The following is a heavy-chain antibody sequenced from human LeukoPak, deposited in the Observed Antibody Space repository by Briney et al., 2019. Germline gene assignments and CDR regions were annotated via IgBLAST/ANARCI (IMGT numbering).Heavy chain of an antibody. CDR2: ISSSGSTI. J-gene: IGHJ6*03. Sequence: GGPLRLSCAASGFTFSSYEMNWVRQAPGKGLEWVSYISSSGSTIYYADSVKGRFTISRDNAKNSLYLQMNSLRAEDTAVYYCARVHYDSYYMDVWGKGTTVTVSS. V-gene: IGHV3-48*03. CDR3: ARVHYDSYYMDV. CDR1: GFTFSSYE. D-gene: IGHD3-16*01.